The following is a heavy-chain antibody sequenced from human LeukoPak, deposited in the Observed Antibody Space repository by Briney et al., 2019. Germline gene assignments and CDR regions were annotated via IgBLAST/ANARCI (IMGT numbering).Heavy chain of an antibody. CDR2: INPSGGST. V-gene: IGHV1-46*01. J-gene: IGHJ5*02. D-gene: IGHD3-9*01. CDR3: ARDPSGNILTGYTNWFGP. CDR1: GYTFTSYY. Sequence: ASVTVSCKASGYTFTSYYMHWVRQAPGQGLEWMGIINPSGGSTSYAQKFQGRVTMTRDTSTSTVYMELSSLRSEDTAVYYCARDPSGNILTGYTNWFGPWGQGTLVTVSS.